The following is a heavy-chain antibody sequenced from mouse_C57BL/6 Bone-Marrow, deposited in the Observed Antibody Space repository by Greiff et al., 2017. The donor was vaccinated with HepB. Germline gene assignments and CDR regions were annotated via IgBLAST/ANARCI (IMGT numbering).Heavy chain of an antibody. CDR3: ARPYYDYDVGY. CDR1: GFTFSSYA. J-gene: IGHJ2*01. CDR2: ISDGGSYT. D-gene: IGHD2-4*01. V-gene: IGHV5-4*03. Sequence: VILVESGGGLVKPGGSLKLSCAASGFTFSSYAMSWVRQTPEKRLEWVATISDGGSYTYYPDNVKGRFTISRDNAKNNLYLQMSHLKSEDTAMYYCARPYYDYDVGYWGQGTTLTVSS.